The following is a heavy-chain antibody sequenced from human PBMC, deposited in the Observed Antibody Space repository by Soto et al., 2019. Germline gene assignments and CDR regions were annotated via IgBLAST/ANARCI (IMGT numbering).Heavy chain of an antibody. J-gene: IGHJ6*02. V-gene: IGHV3-11*06. D-gene: IGHD2-8*01. CDR1: GFTFSDYY. CDR3: ARDRHIWGYAIADLYYYYYGMDV. Sequence: AGGSLRLSCAASGFTFSDYYMSWIRQAPGKGLEWVSYISSSGSYTNYADSVKGRFTISRDNAKNSLYLQMNSLRAEDTAVYYCARDRHIWGYAIADLYYYYYGMDVWGQGTTVTVSS. CDR2: ISSSGSYT.